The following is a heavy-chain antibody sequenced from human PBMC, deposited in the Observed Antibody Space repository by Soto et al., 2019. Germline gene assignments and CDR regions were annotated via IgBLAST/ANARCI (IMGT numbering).Heavy chain of an antibody. CDR3: ARRPTTVTNLFDP. D-gene: IGHD4-17*01. V-gene: IGHV4-34*01. CDR2: INHSGST. CDR1: GGSFSGYY. Sequence: SETLSLTCAVYGGSFSGYYWSWIRQPPGKGLEWIGEINHSGSTNYNPSLKSRVTISVDTSKNQFSLKLSSVTAADTAVYYCARRPTTVTNLFDPWGQGTLVT. J-gene: IGHJ5*02.